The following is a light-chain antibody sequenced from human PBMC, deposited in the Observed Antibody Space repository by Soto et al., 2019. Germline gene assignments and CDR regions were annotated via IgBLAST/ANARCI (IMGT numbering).Light chain of an antibody. J-gene: IGKJ1*01. V-gene: IGKV3-11*01. CDR1: QYVGTR. CDR3: HQRQSWPRT. CDR2: YTS. Sequence: EIVLTQSPATLSSSPGETATLSCRASQYVGTRLAWYQHKPGQAPRLLIYYTSNRATGIPARFSGSGSGTDFTLTINSLAPEDFAIYYCHQRQSWPRTFDQGTKVDTK.